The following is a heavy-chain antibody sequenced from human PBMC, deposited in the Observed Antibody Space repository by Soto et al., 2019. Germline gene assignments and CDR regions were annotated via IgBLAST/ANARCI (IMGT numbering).Heavy chain of an antibody. Sequence: GGSLRLSCVGSGFTFSDYYMSWIRQAPGKGLEWISNIHSHSRSTEYADSVQGRFTVSRDNAKNTLYLQLDSLKDDDTAVYYCKRDSMTDGHVYWGQGTPVTVSS. J-gene: IGHJ4*02. V-gene: IGHV3-11*06. CDR3: KRDSMTDGHVY. CDR2: IHSHSRST. CDR1: GFTFSDYY.